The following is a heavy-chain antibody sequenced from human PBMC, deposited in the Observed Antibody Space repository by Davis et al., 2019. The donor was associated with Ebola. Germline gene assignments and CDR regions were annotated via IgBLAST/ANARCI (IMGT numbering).Heavy chain of an antibody. CDR3: ARLITIFGVVRARMDV. CDR2: INHSGST. CDR1: GGSISSYY. Sequence: SETLSLTCTVSGGSISSYYWSWIRQPPGKGLEWIGEINHSGSTNYNPSLKSRVTISVDTSKNQFSLKLSSVTAADTAVYYCARLITIFGVVRARMDVWGQGTTVTVSS. V-gene: IGHV4-34*01. J-gene: IGHJ6*02. D-gene: IGHD3-3*01.